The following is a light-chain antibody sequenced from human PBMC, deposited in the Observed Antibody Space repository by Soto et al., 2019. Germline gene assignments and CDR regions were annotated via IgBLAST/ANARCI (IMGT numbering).Light chain of an antibody. J-gene: IGKJ3*01. Sequence: EIVLTQSPGTLSLSPGERATLSCRASQSVTGSYLAWYQQKPGQAPRLLIYGASSRASGIPDRFSGSGSGTDFTLTISILEPEDFAVYYCQQYGSSPPFTFGPGTKVDMK. CDR3: QQYGSSPPFT. V-gene: IGKV3-20*01. CDR2: GAS. CDR1: QSVTGSY.